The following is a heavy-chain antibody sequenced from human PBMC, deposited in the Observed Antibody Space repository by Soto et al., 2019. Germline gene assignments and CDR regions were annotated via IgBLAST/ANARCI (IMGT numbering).Heavy chain of an antibody. V-gene: IGHV3-48*01. CDR2: ISSSSSTI. D-gene: IGHD3-10*01. CDR1: GFTFSSYS. Sequence: EVQLVESGGGLVQPGGSLRLSCAASGFTFSSYSMNWVRQAPGKGLEWVSYISSSSSTIYYADSVKGRFTISRDNAKNSLYLQMNRLRAEDTAVYYCARDDYGSGSYYQDYWGQGTLVTVSS. CDR3: ARDDYGSGSYYQDY. J-gene: IGHJ4*02.